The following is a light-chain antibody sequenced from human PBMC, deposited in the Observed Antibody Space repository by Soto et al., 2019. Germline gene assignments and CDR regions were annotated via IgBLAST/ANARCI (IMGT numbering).Light chain of an antibody. Sequence: QSALTQPRSVSGSPGEAVTISCTGTSTDVGGYNYVSWYQQHLGKDPKLMLYDVSKRPSGVPDRFSGSKSGNTASLTISGLQAEDEADYYCCSYAGRDTLYVFGSGTKVTVL. CDR2: DVS. V-gene: IGLV2-11*01. CDR1: STDVGGYNY. J-gene: IGLJ1*01. CDR3: CSYAGRDTLYV.